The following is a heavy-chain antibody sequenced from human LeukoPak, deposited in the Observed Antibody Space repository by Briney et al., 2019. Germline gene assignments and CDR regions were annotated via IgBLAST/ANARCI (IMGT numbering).Heavy chain of an antibody. V-gene: IGHV3-21*01. CDR1: GFTFSSYS. CDR3: ATRPLYSSGWPFDY. D-gene: IGHD6-19*01. J-gene: IGHJ4*02. Sequence: GGSLRLSCAASGFTFSSYSMNWVRQAPGKGLEWVSSISSSSSYIYYADSMKGRFTISRDNAKNSLYLQMNSLRAEDTAVYYCATRPLYSSGWPFDYWGQGTLVTVSS. CDR2: ISSSSSYI.